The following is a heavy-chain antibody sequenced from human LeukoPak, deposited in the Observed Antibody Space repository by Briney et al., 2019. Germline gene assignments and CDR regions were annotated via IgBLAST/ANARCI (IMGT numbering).Heavy chain of an antibody. J-gene: IGHJ4*02. CDR1: GGSFSGYY. Sequence: SETLSLTCAVYGGSFSGYYWSWIRQPPGKGLEWIGEINHSGSTNYNPSLKSRVTISVDTSKNQFSLKLSSVTAADTAVYYCARVLGTVHRYYFDYWGQGTLVTVSS. CDR3: ARVLGTVHRYYFDY. V-gene: IGHV4-34*01. CDR2: INHSGST.